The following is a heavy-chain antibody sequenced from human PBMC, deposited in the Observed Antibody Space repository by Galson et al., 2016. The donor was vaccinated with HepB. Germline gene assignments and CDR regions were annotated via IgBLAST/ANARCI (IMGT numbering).Heavy chain of an antibody. CDR1: GLTFTTYS. V-gene: IGHV3-21*01. CDR2: ISADIFYT. Sequence: SLRLSCAASGLTFTTYSMHWVRQAPGQGLEWVSSISADIFYTYNADSVKGRFTISRDKAKNSPYLQMNSLRAEDTAVYYCAREPSEPFDIWGQGTMVTVSS. J-gene: IGHJ3*02. CDR3: AREPSEPFDI.